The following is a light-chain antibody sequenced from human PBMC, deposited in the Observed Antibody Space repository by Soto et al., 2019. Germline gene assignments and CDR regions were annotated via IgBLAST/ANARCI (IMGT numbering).Light chain of an antibody. CDR3: CSNAAGSTYV. J-gene: IGLJ1*01. CDR2: EAS. CDR1: SSDVGSHNL. Sequence: QSVLTQPASVSGSPGQSITVSCTGTSSDVGSHNLVSWYQQFPGKAPKLIIFEASKRPSGVSNRFSGSKSGSTASLTISGLQAEDEADYYCCSNAAGSTYVFGSGTKVTVL. V-gene: IGLV2-23*01.